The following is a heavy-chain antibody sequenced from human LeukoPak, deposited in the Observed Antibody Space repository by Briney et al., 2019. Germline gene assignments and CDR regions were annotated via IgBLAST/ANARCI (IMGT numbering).Heavy chain of an antibody. CDR3: ASGDNVPLFDY. CDR1: GGSISSYY. CDR2: IYYSGST. V-gene: IGHV4-59*01. J-gene: IGHJ4*02. Sequence: SETLSLTCTVSGGSISSYYWSWIRQPPGKGLKWIGYIYYSGSTNYNPSLKSRVTISVDTSKNQFSLKLSSVTGAEKGVYYWASGDNVPLFDYWGQGTLVTVSS. D-gene: IGHD1-14*01.